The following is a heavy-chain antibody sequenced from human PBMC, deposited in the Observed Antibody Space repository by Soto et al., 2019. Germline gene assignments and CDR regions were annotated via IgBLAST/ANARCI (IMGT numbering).Heavy chain of an antibody. CDR3: VKGTGVLDI. CDR1: GFSFSDHY. CDR2: IRNKANRYTT. D-gene: IGHD2-8*01. Sequence: GGSLRLSCAASGFSFSDHYMDWVRQAPGKGLEWVARIRNKANRYTTEYAPSVNGRFTVSRDDSKNSLYLQMNSLESGDTAIYYCVKGTGVLDIWGQGTMVTVS. J-gene: IGHJ3*02. V-gene: IGHV3-72*01.